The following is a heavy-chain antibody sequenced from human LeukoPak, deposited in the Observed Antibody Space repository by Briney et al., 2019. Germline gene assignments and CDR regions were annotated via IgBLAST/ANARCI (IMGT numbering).Heavy chain of an antibody. Sequence: SETLSLTCAVYGGSFSGYYWSWIRQPPGKGLEWIGEINHSGSTNYNPSLKSRVTISVDTSKNQFSLKLSSVTAADTAVYYCARDSTDNYGFGFDYWGQGTLVTVSS. CDR2: INHSGST. D-gene: IGHD5-18*01. V-gene: IGHV4-34*01. CDR1: GGSFSGYY. J-gene: IGHJ4*02. CDR3: ARDSTDNYGFGFDY.